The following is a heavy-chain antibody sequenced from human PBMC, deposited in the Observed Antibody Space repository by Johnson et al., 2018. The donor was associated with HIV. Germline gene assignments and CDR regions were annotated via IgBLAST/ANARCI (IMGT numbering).Heavy chain of an antibody. CDR3: ASLQSASEWGDAFDI. J-gene: IGHJ3*02. V-gene: IGHV3-30*04. D-gene: IGHD1-26*01. CDR2: ISYDGSNK. Sequence: QVQLVESGGGVVQPGRSLRLSCAASGFTFSSYAMHWVRQAPGKGLEWVAVISYDGSNKYYADSVKGRFTISRDNSKNTLYLQMNSLRAEDTAMYYCASLQSASEWGDAFDIWGQGTMVTVSS. CDR1: GFTFSSYA.